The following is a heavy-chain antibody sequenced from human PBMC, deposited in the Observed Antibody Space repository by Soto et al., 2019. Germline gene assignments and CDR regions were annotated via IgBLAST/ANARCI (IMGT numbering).Heavy chain of an antibody. D-gene: IGHD6-19*01. CDR3: ASKSSGWEDAFDI. CDR1: GFTVSSNY. CDR2: IYSGGST. Sequence: GGSLRLSCAASGFTVSSNYMSWVRQAPGKGLEWVSVIYSGGSTYYADSVKGRFTISRDNSKNTLYLQMNSLRAEDTAVYYCASKSSGWEDAFDIWGQGTMVTVSS. V-gene: IGHV3-53*01. J-gene: IGHJ3*02.